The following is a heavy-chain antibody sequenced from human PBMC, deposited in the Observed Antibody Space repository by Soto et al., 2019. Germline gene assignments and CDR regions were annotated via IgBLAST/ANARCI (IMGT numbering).Heavy chain of an antibody. V-gene: IGHV4-59*01. Sequence: PSETLSLTCTVSGASISDYSWSWIRQPPGKGVEGIGYIHNSGTANYNPSLKSRVAMSVDTSKNQFSLNLSSVTAADTAMYYCARAPRAHYFDYWGQGTLVTVSS. CDR1: GASISDYS. J-gene: IGHJ4*02. CDR3: ARAPRAHYFDY. CDR2: IHNSGTA.